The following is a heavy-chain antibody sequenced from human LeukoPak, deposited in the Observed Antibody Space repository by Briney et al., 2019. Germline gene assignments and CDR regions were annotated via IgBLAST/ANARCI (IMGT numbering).Heavy chain of an antibody. V-gene: IGHV4-39*07. CDR1: GGSISSSSYC. D-gene: IGHD3-9*01. J-gene: IGHJ4*02. CDR3: ARGRGDILTGYRFRYYFDY. CDR2: IYYSGST. Sequence: PSETLSLTCTVSGGSISSSSYCWGWIRQPPGKGLEWIGSIYYSGSTYYNPSLKSRVTISVDTSKNQFSLKLSSVTAADTAVYYCARGRGDILTGYRFRYYFDYWGQGTLVTASS.